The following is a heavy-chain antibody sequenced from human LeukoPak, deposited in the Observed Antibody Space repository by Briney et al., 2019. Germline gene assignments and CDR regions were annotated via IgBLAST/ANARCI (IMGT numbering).Heavy chain of an antibody. V-gene: IGHV4-61*01. D-gene: IGHD2-2*01. CDR3: AREVVVVPAAIVWFDP. CDR2: IYYSGST. Sequence: SETLSLTCTVSGGSISSSSYYWGWIRQPPGKGLEWIGYIYYSGSTNYNPSLKSRVTISVDTSKNQFSLKLSSVTAADTAVYYCAREVVVVPAAIVWFDPWGQGTLVTVSS. CDR1: GGSISSSSYY. J-gene: IGHJ5*02.